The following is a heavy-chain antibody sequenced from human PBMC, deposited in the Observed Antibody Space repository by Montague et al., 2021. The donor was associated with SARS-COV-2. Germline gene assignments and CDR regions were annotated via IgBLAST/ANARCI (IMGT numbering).Heavy chain of an antibody. CDR3: ASRAPTRIVLVVYAIGGYFDY. CDR1: GFTFSSYE. D-gene: IGHD2-8*01. J-gene: IGHJ4*02. Sequence: SLRLSCAASGFTFSSYEMNWVRQAPGKGLEWVSYLSSSGSTIYYXDSVKGRFTISRDNAKNSLYLQMNSLRSEDTAVCYCASRAPTRIVLVVYAIGGYFDYWGQGTLVTVSS. CDR2: LSSSGSTI. V-gene: IGHV3-48*03.